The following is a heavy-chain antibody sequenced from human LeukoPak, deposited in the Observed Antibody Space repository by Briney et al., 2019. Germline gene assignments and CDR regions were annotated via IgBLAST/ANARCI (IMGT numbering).Heavy chain of an antibody. J-gene: IGHJ4*02. V-gene: IGHV3-53*04. Sequence: GGSLRLSCAASGFTVSSNYMSWVRQAPGKGLEWVSVIFSGGATYYADSVKGRFTISRHNSENTLYLQMNSLRGEDTAVYYCARGVLGYSYGFDCWGQGTLVTVSS. CDR1: GFTVSSNY. CDR2: IFSGGAT. CDR3: ARGVLGYSYGFDC. D-gene: IGHD5-18*01.